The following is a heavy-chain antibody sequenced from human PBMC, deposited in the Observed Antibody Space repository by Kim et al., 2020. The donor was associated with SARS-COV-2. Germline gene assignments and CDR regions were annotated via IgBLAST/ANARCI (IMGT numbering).Heavy chain of an antibody. CDR3: AKGIHYYDSSGYPNFDY. CDR1: GFTFSSYG. V-gene: IGHV3-30*18. D-gene: IGHD3-22*01. CDR2: ISYDGSNK. J-gene: IGHJ4*02. Sequence: GRSLRLSCAASGFTFSSYGMHWVRQAPGKGLEWVAVISYDGSNKYYADSVKGRFTISRDNSKNTLYLQMNSLRAEDTAVYYCAKGIHYYDSSGYPNFDYWGQGTLVTVSS.